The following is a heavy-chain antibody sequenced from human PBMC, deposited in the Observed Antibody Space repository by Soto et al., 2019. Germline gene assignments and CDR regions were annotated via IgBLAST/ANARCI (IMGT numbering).Heavy chain of an antibody. Sequence: AASVKVSCKASGYTFTSYYMHWVRQAPGQGLEWMGIINPSGGSTSYAQKFQGRVTMTRDTSTSTVYMELSSLRSEDTAVYYCARVLTYYDSSGYYGLDPCGQGTMVTV. D-gene: IGHD3-22*01. V-gene: IGHV1-46*01. CDR1: GYTFTSYY. J-gene: IGHJ5*02. CDR2: INPSGGST. CDR3: ARVLTYYDSSGYYGLDP.